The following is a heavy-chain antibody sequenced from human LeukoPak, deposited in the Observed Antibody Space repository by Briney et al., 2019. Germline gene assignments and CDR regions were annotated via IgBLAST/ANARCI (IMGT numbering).Heavy chain of an antibody. Sequence: TGGSLRLSCAASGFTFSSYWMHWVRQAPGKGLVWVSRINTDGSSTSYADSVKGRFTISRDNAKNTLYLQMNSLRAEDMALYYCAASMTTVVTTQLQHWGQGTLVTVSS. V-gene: IGHV3-74*01. J-gene: IGHJ1*01. CDR2: INTDGSST. CDR1: GFTFSSYW. D-gene: IGHD4-23*01. CDR3: AASMTTVVTTQLQH.